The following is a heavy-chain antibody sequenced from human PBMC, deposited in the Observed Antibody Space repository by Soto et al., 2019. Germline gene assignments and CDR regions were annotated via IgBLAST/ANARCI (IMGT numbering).Heavy chain of an antibody. Sequence: EVQMVESGGGLVQPGGSLRLSCTVSGFIFSSHGMHWVRQAPGKGLECVSAISSNGGRTEYANSVRGRFTLSRDNSKNTMYLQMGSLRAEDIAVYYCARAVGSQEGYFDLWGQGTLVIVSS. CDR1: GFIFSSHG. CDR2: ISSNGGRT. CDR3: ARAVGSQEGYFDL. J-gene: IGHJ4*02. D-gene: IGHD3-10*01. V-gene: IGHV3-64*01.